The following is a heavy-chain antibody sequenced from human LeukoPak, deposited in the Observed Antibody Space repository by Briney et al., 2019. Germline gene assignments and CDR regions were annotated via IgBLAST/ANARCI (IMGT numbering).Heavy chain of an antibody. CDR3: ARTSIAARRANAFDI. D-gene: IGHD6-6*01. CDR1: GGSISSGGYS. J-gene: IGHJ3*02. Sequence: PSQTLSLTCAVSGGSISSGGYSWSWIRQPPGKGLEWIGYIYHSGSTYYNPSLKSRVTISVDRSKNQFSLKLSSVTVADTAVYYCARTSIAARRANAFDIWGQGTMVTVSS. CDR2: IYHSGST. V-gene: IGHV4-30-2*01.